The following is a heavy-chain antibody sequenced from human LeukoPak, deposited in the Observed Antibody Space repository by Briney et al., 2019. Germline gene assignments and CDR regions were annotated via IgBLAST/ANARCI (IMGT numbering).Heavy chain of an antibody. CDR2: VYYTGST. D-gene: IGHD3-10*01. CDR3: ARHSGSGSLSRPFDP. CDR1: GASVTSGGFY. J-gene: IGHJ5*02. V-gene: IGHV4-39*01. Sequence: PSETLSLTCSVSGASVTSGGFYWGWLRQPPGKGLEWIATVYYTGSTYYNPSLKSRVTISIDTSKNQFSLNLRSVIAADTAVYYCARHSGSGSLSRPFDPWGQGTPVTVSS.